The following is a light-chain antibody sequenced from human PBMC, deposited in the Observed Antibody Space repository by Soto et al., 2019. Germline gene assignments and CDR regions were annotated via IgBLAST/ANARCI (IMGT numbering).Light chain of an antibody. V-gene: IGKV3-15*01. Sequence: EIVMTQSPATLSVSPGERATLSCRASQSVSSNLGWYQQKPGQAPRLLIYGVSTRATDIPARFSGSGSGTEFTLTISSLQSEDFAVYYCQQYNNWPPTWTFGQGTKVDIK. CDR2: GVS. J-gene: IGKJ1*01. CDR3: QQYNNWPPTWT. CDR1: QSVSSN.